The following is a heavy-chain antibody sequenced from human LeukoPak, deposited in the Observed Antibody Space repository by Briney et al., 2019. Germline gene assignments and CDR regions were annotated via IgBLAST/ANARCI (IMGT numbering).Heavy chain of an antibody. V-gene: IGHV3-23*01. Sequence: EPGGSLRLSCAASGFTFSNYAMSWVRQAPGKGLEWVSATIGSGYNTYYADSVKGRFAISRDNAKNSLYLQMNSLRAEDTAVYYCARANCSLRPAAKSYYFDYWGQGTLVTVSS. CDR3: ARANCSLRPAAKSYYFDY. J-gene: IGHJ4*02. CDR2: TIGSGYNT. D-gene: IGHD2-2*01. CDR1: GFTFSNYA.